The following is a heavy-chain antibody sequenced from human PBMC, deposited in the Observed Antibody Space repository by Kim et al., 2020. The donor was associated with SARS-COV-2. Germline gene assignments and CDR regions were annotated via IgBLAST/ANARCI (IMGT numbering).Heavy chain of an antibody. V-gene: IGHV3-11*03. J-gene: IGHJ4*02. D-gene: IGHD7-27*01. CDR3: ARTGGLDY. CDR2: SNEK. Sequence: SNEKNYADSVKGRFSISRDNAKNSLYLQLNNLRAEDTAIYFCARTGGLDYWGQGTLVTVSS.